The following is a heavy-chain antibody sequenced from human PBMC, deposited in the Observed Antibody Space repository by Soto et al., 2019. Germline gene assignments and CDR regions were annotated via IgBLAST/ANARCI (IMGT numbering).Heavy chain of an antibody. V-gene: IGHV3-15*01. Sequence: PGGSLRLSCAASGFTFSNAWMSWVRQAPGKGLEWVGRIKSKTDGGTTDYAAPVKGRFTISRDDSKNTLYLQMNSLKTEDTAVYYCTTGGGLGAYYYDSSGYLDYWGQGTLVTVSS. J-gene: IGHJ4*02. CDR1: GFTFSNAW. D-gene: IGHD3-22*01. CDR2: IKSKTDGGTT. CDR3: TTGGGLGAYYYDSSGYLDY.